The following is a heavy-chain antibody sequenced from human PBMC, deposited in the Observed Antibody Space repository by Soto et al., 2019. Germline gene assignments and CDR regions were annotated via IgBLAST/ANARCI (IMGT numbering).Heavy chain of an antibody. Sequence: GGSLRLSCAASGFTFSSYAMRWVRQAPGKGLEWVSAISGSGGSTYYADSVKGRFTISRDNSKNTLYLQMNSLRAEDTAVYYWSKASRYYDFWSGYYSHYYYYYCMDVWGQGTTVTVSS. J-gene: IGHJ6*02. V-gene: IGHV3-23*01. CDR2: ISGSGGST. CDR3: SKASRYYDFWSGYYSHYYYYYCMDV. D-gene: IGHD3-3*01. CDR1: GFTFSSYA.